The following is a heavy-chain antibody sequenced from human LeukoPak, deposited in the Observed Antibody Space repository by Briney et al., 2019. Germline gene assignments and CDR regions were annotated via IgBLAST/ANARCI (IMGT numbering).Heavy chain of an antibody. Sequence: QTGGSVRLSCAVSGITHSNYGMSWVRQAPGKGLEWVAGISDSGGRTNYADSVKGRFTIYRDNPKNTLYLQMNSLRAEDTAVYFCAKRGVVIRVILVGFHKEAYYFDSWGQGALVTVSS. V-gene: IGHV3-23*01. CDR2: ISDSGGRT. CDR1: GITHSNYG. CDR3: AKRGVVIRVILVGFHKEAYYFDS. D-gene: IGHD3-22*01. J-gene: IGHJ4*02.